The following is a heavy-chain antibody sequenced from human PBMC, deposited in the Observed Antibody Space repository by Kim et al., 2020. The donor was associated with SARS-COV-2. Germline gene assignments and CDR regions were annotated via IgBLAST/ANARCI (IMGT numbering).Heavy chain of an antibody. Sequence: GGSLRLSCAASGFTFSSYSMNWVRQAPGKGLEWVSYISSSSSTIYYADSVKGRFTISRDNAKNSLYLQMNSLRDEDTAVYYCARDGGPQDLYSSGWPNWFDPWGQGTLVTVSS. J-gene: IGHJ5*02. CDR2: ISSSSSTI. V-gene: IGHV3-48*02. D-gene: IGHD6-19*01. CDR1: GFTFSSYS. CDR3: ARDGGPQDLYSSGWPNWFDP.